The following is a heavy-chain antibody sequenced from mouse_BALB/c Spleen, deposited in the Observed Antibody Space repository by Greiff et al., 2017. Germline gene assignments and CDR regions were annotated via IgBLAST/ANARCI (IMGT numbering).Heavy chain of an antibody. Sequence: DVKLQESGPGLVKPSQSLSLTCTVTGYSITSDYAWNWIRQFPGNKLEWMGYISYSGSTSYNPSLKSRISITRDTSKNQFFLQLNSVTTEDTATYYCAITTATAWFAYWGQGTLVTVSA. V-gene: IGHV3-2*02. CDR1: GYSITSDYA. J-gene: IGHJ3*01. CDR2: ISYSGST. D-gene: IGHD1-2*01. CDR3: AITTATAWFAY.